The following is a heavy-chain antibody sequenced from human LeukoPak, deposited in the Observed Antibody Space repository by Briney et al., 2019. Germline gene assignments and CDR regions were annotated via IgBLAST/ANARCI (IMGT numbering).Heavy chain of an antibody. CDR1: GGSISSYY. V-gene: IGHV4-59*01. J-gene: IGHJ4*02. D-gene: IGHD3-22*01. Sequence: PSETLSLTCTVSGGSISSYYWSWIRQPPGKGLEWIGYIYYSGSTNYNPSLKSRVTISVDTSKNQFSLKLSSVTAADTAVYYCARESRSGYYYDSKFDYWGQGTLVTVSS. CDR2: IYYSGST. CDR3: ARESRSGYYYDSKFDY.